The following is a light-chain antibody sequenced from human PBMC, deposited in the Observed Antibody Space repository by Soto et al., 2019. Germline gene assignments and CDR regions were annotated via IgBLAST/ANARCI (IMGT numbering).Light chain of an antibody. J-gene: IGKJ1*01. Sequence: DIQMTQSPSSLSAFVGDRVTITCRASLAISNYLAWYQQKPGKAPNLLIYGASTLQSGVPSRFAGSGSGTEFSFTITSLQPEDVATYYCQRYNTVPWTFGQGTKVEIK. CDR1: LAISNY. CDR3: QRYNTVPWT. V-gene: IGKV1-27*01. CDR2: GAS.